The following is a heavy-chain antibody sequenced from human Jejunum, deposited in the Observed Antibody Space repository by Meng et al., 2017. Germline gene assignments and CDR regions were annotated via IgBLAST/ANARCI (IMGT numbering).Heavy chain of an antibody. J-gene: IGHJ5*02. CDR1: GGSLRTGAFY. D-gene: IGHD1-7*01. Sequence: QGQLEESGPGLVNPSQTLSLTCTVSGGSLRTGAFYWSWIRQHPGKGLEWIGYIYYTGSTFYNPSLKSRVSISLETSKNQFSLKVTSVTAADTAFYYCARLGITETIGGFDPWGQGILVTVSS. V-gene: IGHV4-31*03. CDR2: IYYTGST. CDR3: ARLGITETIGGFDP.